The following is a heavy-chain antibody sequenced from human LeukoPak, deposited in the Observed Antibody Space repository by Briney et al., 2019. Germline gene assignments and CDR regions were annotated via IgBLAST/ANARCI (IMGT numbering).Heavy chain of an antibody. D-gene: IGHD3-10*01. V-gene: IGHV4-31*03. Sequence: SETLSLTCTVSGGSISSGCYYWSWIRQHPGKGLEWIGYIHYSGSTYYNPSLKSRVTISVDTSKNQFSLKLSSVTAADTPVYYCARGPVESFRYGSGSSALGYWGQGTLVTVSS. CDR2: IHYSGST. CDR1: GGSISSGCYY. J-gene: IGHJ4*02. CDR3: ARGPVESFRYGSGSSALGY.